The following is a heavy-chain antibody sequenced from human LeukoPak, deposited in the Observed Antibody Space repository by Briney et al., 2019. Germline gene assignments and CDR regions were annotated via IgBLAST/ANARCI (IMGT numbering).Heavy chain of an antibody. CDR1: GFTFSSYA. D-gene: IGHD3-10*01. CDR2: ISYDGSNK. V-gene: IGHV3-30*04. J-gene: IGHJ4*02. Sequence: GGSLRLFCAASGFTFSSYAMHWVRQAPGKGLEWVAVISYDGSNKYYADSVKGRFTISRDNSKNTLYLQMNSLRAEDTAVYYCARARYYYGSGSSYFDYWGQGTLVTVSS. CDR3: ARARYYYGSGSSYFDY.